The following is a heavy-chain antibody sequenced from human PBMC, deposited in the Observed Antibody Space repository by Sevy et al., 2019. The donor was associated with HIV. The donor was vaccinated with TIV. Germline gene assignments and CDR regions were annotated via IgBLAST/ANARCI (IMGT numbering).Heavy chain of an antibody. Sequence: SETLSLTCTVSGGSISVYYWSWIRQPPGKELEYIGYVYHTGSTNYNPSLKSRVTISVDTSNNQFSLKLTSVTAADTAIYYCARAPPVRSGDDSLNWFDPWGQGTLVTVSS. CDR2: VYHTGST. D-gene: IGHD5-12*01. CDR1: GGSISVYY. J-gene: IGHJ5*02. V-gene: IGHV4-59*01. CDR3: ARAPPVRSGDDSLNWFDP.